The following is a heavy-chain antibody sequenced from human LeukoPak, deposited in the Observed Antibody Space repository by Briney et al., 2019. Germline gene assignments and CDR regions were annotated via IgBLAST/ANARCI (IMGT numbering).Heavy chain of an antibody. CDR2: IYDSGST. CDR1: GGSISSGGYH. V-gene: IGHV4-31*03. J-gene: IGHJ4*02. D-gene: IGHD5-18*01. Sequence: SETLPLTCTVSGGSISSGGYHWSWIRQHPGKGLEWIGYIYDSGSTYYNPSLKSRVTISVDMSKNQFSLKLSSVTAADTAVYYCARASYSYGIDYWGQGTLVTVSS. CDR3: ARASYSYGIDY.